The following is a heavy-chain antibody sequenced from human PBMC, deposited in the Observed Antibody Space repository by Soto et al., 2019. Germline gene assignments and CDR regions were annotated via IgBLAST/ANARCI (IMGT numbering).Heavy chain of an antibody. V-gene: IGHV3-74*01. D-gene: IGHD3-10*01. CDR2: IDKVGTYS. Sequence: EVQLVESGGGLVQPGGSLRLSCAASEFTFSGRSVHWVRQAPGKGLVWVSGIDKVGTYSTYADSVKGRFTSSRDNAKNTVYLQMTSLRVEDTAVYYCARGWFGPDVWGKGTTVTVSS. CDR1: EFTFSGRS. J-gene: IGHJ6*03. CDR3: ARGWFGPDV.